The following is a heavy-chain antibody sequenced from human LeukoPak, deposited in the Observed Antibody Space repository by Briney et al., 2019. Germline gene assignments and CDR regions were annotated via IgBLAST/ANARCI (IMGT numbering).Heavy chain of an antibody. V-gene: IGHV3-30*02. D-gene: IGHD5-24*01. CDR1: RFTFSTYG. J-gene: IGHJ4*02. CDR3: AKDDAWLQFGD. Sequence: GGSLRLSCAASRFTFSTYGMHWVRQAPGKGLEWVAYIQYDGSNQQYADSVKGRFSISRDSSKNILYLQMNSLRPEDTAVYYCAKDDAWLQFGDWGRGTLVTVSS. CDR2: IQYDGSNQ.